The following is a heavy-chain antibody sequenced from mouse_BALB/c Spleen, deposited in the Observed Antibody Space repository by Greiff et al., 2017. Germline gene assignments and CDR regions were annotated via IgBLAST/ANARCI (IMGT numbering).Heavy chain of an antibody. CDR1: GFTFSSYT. CDR2: ISNGGGST. CDR3: ARQSPHYYDSAY. V-gene: IGHV5-12-2*01. D-gene: IGHD1-2*01. J-gene: IGHJ3*01. Sequence: DVKLVESGGGLVQPGGSLKLSCAASGFTFSSYTMSWVRQTPEKRLEWVAYISNGGGSTYYPDTVKGRFTISRDNAKNTLYLQMSSLKSEDTAMYYCARQSPHYYDSAYWGQGTLVTVSA.